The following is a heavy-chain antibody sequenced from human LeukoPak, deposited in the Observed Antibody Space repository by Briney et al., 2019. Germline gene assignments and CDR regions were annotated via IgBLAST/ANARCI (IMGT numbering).Heavy chain of an antibody. CDR2: IYSGGST. CDR3: ARSPYYYYYYYMDV. J-gene: IGHJ6*03. Sequence: GGSLRLSCVASGFTVSRNYMSWVRQAPGKGLEWVSVIYSGGSTYYADSVKGRFTISRDNAKNSLYLQMNSLRAEDTAVYYCARSPYYYYYYYMDVWGKGTTVTVSS. CDR1: GFTVSRNY. V-gene: IGHV3-66*01.